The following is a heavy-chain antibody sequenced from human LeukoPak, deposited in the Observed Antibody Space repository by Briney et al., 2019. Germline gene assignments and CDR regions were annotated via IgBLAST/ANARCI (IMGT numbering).Heavy chain of an antibody. J-gene: IGHJ3*02. D-gene: IGHD3-22*01. Sequence: PGGSLRLSCAASGFTFSSYAMRWVRQAPGKGLEWVSGISWNSGSIGYADSVKGRFTISRDNAKNSLYLQMNSLRAEDTALYYCAKPWSSGYYYAAFDIWGQGTMVTVSS. CDR3: AKPWSSGYYYAAFDI. CDR1: GFTFSSYA. CDR2: ISWNSGSI. V-gene: IGHV3-9*01.